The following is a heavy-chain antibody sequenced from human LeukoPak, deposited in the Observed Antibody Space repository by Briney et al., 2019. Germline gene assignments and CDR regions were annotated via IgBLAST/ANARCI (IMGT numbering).Heavy chain of an antibody. D-gene: IGHD3-22*01. CDR3: ARGLNYDSSGFYFDY. Sequence: SETLSLTCAVYGGSFSGYYWSWIRQPPGKGLEWIGEINHSGSTNYNPSLKSRVTISVDTSKNQCSLRLSSVTAADTAVYYCARGLNYDSSGFYFDYWGQGTLVTVSS. V-gene: IGHV4-34*01. CDR2: INHSGST. J-gene: IGHJ4*02. CDR1: GGSFSGYY.